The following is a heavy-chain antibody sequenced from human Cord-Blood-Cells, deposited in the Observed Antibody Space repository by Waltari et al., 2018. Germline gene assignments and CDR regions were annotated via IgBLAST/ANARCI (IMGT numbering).Heavy chain of an antibody. J-gene: IGHJ3*02. Sequence: QVQLVQSGAEVKKPGSSVKVSCKASGGTFSSYAISWVRQATGQGLECMGRHSPVLGRANQSQKGQGRVTISADKSTSTAYMELSSLGSEDTAVYYCARYLRLHAFDIWVQGTMVTVSS. V-gene: IGHV1-69*09. CDR3: ARYLRLHAFDI. D-gene: IGHD4-17*01. CDR2: HSPVLGRA. CDR1: GGTFSSYA.